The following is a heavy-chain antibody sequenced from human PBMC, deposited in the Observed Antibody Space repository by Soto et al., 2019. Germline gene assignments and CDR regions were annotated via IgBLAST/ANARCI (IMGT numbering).Heavy chain of an antibody. CDR2: IYYSGST. Sequence: QVQLQESGPGLVKPSQTLSLTCTVSGGSISSGGYYWSWIRQHPGKGLEWIGYIYYSGSTYYNPSLKSRVTISVDTSKNQCSQKLSSVTAADTAVYYCARANTILWEVGMDVWGQGTTVTVSS. CDR1: GGSISSGGYY. CDR3: ARANTILWEVGMDV. D-gene: IGHD3-3*01. J-gene: IGHJ6*02. V-gene: IGHV4-31*03.